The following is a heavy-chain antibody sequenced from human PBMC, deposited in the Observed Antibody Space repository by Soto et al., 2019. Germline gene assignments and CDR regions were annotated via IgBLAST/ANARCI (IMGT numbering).Heavy chain of an antibody. Sequence: ASVKVSCKASGYTFTSYAMHWVRQAPGQRLEWMGWINAGNGNTKYSQKFQGRVTITRDTSASTAYMELSSLRSEDTAVYYCARDREWLVGATTYYYYYGMDVWGQGTTVT. J-gene: IGHJ6*02. CDR1: GYTFTSYA. V-gene: IGHV1-3*01. D-gene: IGHD1-26*01. CDR2: INAGNGNT. CDR3: ARDREWLVGATTYYYYYGMDV.